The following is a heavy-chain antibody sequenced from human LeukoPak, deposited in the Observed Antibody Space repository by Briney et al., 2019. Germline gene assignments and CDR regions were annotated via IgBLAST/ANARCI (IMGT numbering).Heavy chain of an antibody. D-gene: IGHD2-15*01. V-gene: IGHV3-7*01. Sequence: PGGSLRLSCAASGFNLGSYWMSWVRQAPGKGLEWVANIKQDGSEKYYVDSVKGRFTISRDNAKNSLYLQMNSLRAEDTAVYYCARDSIVDGAFDIWGQGTMVTVSS. J-gene: IGHJ3*02. CDR2: IKQDGSEK. CDR1: GFNLGSYW. CDR3: ARDSIVDGAFDI.